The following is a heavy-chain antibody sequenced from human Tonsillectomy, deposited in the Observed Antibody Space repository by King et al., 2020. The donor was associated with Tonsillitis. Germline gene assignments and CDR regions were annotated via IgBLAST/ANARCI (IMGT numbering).Heavy chain of an antibody. CDR3: ARESDCSSTDCAIDY. V-gene: IGHV3-33*01. CDR1: GFTFSNYG. D-gene: IGHD2-2*01. J-gene: IGHJ4*02. Sequence: QLQLVESGGGVVQPGRSLRLSCAATGFTFSNYGMHWVRQTPGKGREGVAAIWNDGRNKYYADSVKGRFTISRDNSMNTRYLQMNSLRAEDTAVYYCARESDCSSTDCAIDYWGQGTLVTVSS. CDR2: IWNDGRNK.